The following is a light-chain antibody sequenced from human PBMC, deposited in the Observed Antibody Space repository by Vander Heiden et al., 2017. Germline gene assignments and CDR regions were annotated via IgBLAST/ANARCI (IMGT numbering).Light chain of an antibody. V-gene: IGLV1-44*01. Sequence: QSVLTQPPSASGTPGPRVTISCSGSSSNIGSNPVNWYQQLPGTAPKLLIYRNNQRPSGVPDRFSGSKSGTSASLAISGLQSEDEADYYCAAWDDSLNGPVFGGGTKLTVL. CDR1: SSNIGSNP. CDR2: RNN. CDR3: AAWDDSLNGPV. J-gene: IGLJ2*01.